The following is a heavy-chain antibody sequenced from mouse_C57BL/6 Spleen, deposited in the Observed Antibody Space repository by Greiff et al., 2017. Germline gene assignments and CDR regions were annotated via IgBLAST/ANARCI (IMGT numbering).Heavy chain of an antibody. Sequence: EVQLQESGAELVRPGASVKLSCTASGFNIKDDYMHWVKQRPEQGLEWIGWIDPENGDTEYASKFQGKATITADTSSNTAYLQLSSLTSEDTAVYYCSYDYLAYWGQWTLVTVSA. J-gene: IGHJ3*01. D-gene: IGHD2-4*01. CDR2: IDPENGDT. CDR3: SYDYLAY. CDR1: GFNIKDDY. V-gene: IGHV14-4*01.